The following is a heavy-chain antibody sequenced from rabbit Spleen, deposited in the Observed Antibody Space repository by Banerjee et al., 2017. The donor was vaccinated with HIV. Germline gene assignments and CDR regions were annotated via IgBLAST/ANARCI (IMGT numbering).Heavy chain of an antibody. Sequence: QQLVESGGGLVKPGASLTLTCKASGFSFSSGYYMSWVRQAPGKGLEWIGCIGTGSTSITWYANWALGRFTISKTSSTTVTLRMTSLTAADRAAYFCARDLVGVIGWNFYLWGPGTLVTVS. CDR3: ARDLVGVIGWNFYL. CDR1: GFSFSSGYY. V-gene: IGHV1S40*01. J-gene: IGHJ4*01. D-gene: IGHD1-1*01. CDR2: IGTGSTSIT.